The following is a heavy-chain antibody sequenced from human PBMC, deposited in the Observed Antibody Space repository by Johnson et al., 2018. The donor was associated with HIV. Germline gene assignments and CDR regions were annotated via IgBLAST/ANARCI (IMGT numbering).Heavy chain of an antibody. V-gene: IGHV3-23*04. CDR2: ISDSGGST. CDR1: GFTFSSYA. J-gene: IGHJ3*02. CDR3: ATFGGGSFHAFDI. D-gene: IGHD1-26*01. Sequence: VLLVESGGGLVQPGGSLRLSCAASGFTFSSYAMRWVRQAPGKGLEWVSGISDSGGSTHYAASVQGRFTISRDNSKNTLYLQMNSLRAEDTAVYYCATFGGGSFHAFDIWGQGTMVTVSS.